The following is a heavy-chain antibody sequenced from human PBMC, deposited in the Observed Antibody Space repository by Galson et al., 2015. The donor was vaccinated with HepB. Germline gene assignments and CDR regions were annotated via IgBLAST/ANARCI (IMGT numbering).Heavy chain of an antibody. CDR1: GYSFTNYG. V-gene: IGHV1-18*04. CDR3: ARESGLAFDS. J-gene: IGHJ4*02. Sequence: SVKVSCKASGYSFTNYGISWVRQAPGQGLEWMGWINTYNGHTNYGQKFQGRVTLTTDTSTSTAYMELRSLRSDDTAVFYCARESGLAFDSWGQGTLVTVSS. D-gene: IGHD5-12*01. CDR2: INTYNGHT.